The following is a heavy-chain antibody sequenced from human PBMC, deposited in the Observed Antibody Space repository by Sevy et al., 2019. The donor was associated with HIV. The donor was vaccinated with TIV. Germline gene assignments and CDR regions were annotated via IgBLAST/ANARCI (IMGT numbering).Heavy chain of an antibody. CDR2: FSFGCGKI. CDR3: AREGCTKPHDY. Sequence: GESLKISCAASGFTFSKYSMSWIRQTPGKGLEWVSTFSFGCGKINYADSMKGRFTISRDDSRNTFYLQMNSLRAEDTAIYYCAREGCTKPHDYWGQGTVVTVSS. J-gene: IGHJ4*02. D-gene: IGHD2-8*01. CDR1: GFTFSKYS. V-gene: IGHV3-23*01.